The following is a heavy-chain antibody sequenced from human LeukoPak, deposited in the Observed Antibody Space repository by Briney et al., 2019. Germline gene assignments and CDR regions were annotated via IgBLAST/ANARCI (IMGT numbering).Heavy chain of an antibody. CDR1: GFTFSSYE. D-gene: IGHD3-3*01. CDR2: ISSSGSTI. J-gene: IGHJ4*02. Sequence: GGSLRLSCAASGFTFSSYEMNWVRQAPGKGLEWISYISSSGSTIYYADSVKGRFTSSRDNAKNSLYLQMNSLRSDDTAVYYCARLRHVSSLLRFLEWLLFGYFDYWGQGTLVTVSS. V-gene: IGHV3-48*03. CDR3: ARLRHVSSLLRFLEWLLFGYFDY.